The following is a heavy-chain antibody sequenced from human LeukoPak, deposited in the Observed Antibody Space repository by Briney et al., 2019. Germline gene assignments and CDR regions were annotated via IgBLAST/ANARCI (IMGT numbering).Heavy chain of an antibody. CDR1: GVSFSGYH. D-gene: IGHD2-8*01. CDR2: INHSGSN. J-gene: IGHJ5*02. Sequence: SETLSLTCAVYGVSFSGYHWSWLRPAPGQGLEWIGEINHSGSNNYNPSLKSRVTISVDTSKNQFSLKLRSVTAADTAVYYCATRMLYRWFDPWGQGTLVTVSS. CDR3: ATRMLYRWFDP. V-gene: IGHV4-34*01.